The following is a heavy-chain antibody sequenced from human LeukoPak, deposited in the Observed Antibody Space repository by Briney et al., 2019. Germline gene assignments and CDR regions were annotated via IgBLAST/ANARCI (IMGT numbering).Heavy chain of an antibody. CDR2: INHSGST. CDR1: GGSFSGYY. CDR3: ARGRSQDY. V-gene: IGHV4-34*01. J-gene: IGHJ4*02. Sequence: SETLSLTCAVYGGSFSGYYWSWIRQPPGKGLEWIGEINHSGSTNYNPSLKSRVTISVDTSKNQFSLKLSSVTAADTAVYYCARGRSQDYWGQGTLVTVSS.